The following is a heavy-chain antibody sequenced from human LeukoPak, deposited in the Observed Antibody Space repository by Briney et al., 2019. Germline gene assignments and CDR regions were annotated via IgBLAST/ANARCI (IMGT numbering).Heavy chain of an antibody. J-gene: IGHJ6*02. CDR1: GYTFTSYD. V-gene: IGHV1-8*01. D-gene: IGHD2-2*01. CDR2: MNPNSGNT. Sequence: GASVKVSCKASGYTFTSYDINWVRHATGQGLEWMGWMNPNSGNTGYAQKFQGRVTMTRNTSISTAYMELSSLRSEDTAVYYCARDRRERYQLLWKDYYYGMDVWGQGTTVTVSS. CDR3: ARDRRERYQLLWKDYYYGMDV.